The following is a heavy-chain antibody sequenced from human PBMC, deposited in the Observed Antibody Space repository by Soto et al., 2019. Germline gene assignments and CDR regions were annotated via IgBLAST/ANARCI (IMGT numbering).Heavy chain of an antibody. CDR3: ARAKAVVIAALDI. D-gene: IGHD2-21*01. Sequence: EVELLESGGGLVQPGGSLRLSCKASGFMFNNSAMTWVRQAPGQGLQWVASVSDNGGSRGGTYYEDSVKGRFTISRDNSKNTLYLQLDSLTGADTAVYYCARAKAVVIAALDIWGQGTMVTVSS. J-gene: IGHJ3*02. CDR1: GFMFNNSA. CDR2: VSDNGGSRGGT. V-gene: IGHV3-23*01.